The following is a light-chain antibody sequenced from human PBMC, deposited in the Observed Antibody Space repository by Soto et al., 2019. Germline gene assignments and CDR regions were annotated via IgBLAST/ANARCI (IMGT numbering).Light chain of an antibody. CDR2: EVT. CDR3: SSYANTNNFV. V-gene: IGLV2-8*01. J-gene: IGLJ1*01. CDR1: RSDVGAYDY. Sequence: QSVLTQPPSASGSPGQSVTISCTGARSDVGAYDYVSWYQQHPGEAPKLMIYEVTKRPSGVPDRFSGSKSGNTASLTVSGLQAEDEADYYCSSYANTNNFVFGTGTKVTVL.